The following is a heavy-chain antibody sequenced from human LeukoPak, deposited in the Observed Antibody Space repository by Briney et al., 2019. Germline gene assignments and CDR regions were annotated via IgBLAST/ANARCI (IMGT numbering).Heavy chain of an antibody. J-gene: IGHJ3*01. CDR2: IYYSGST. V-gene: IGHV4-39*01. Sequence: SETLSLTCTVSGGPISSSSYYWGWIRQPPGKGLEWIGSIYYSGSTYYNPSLKSRVTISVDTSKNQFSLKLSSVTAADTAVYYCARRSYYYDSSGYPGAFDFWGQGTMVTVSS. D-gene: IGHD3-22*01. CDR1: GGPISSSSYY. CDR3: ARRSYYYDSSGYPGAFDF.